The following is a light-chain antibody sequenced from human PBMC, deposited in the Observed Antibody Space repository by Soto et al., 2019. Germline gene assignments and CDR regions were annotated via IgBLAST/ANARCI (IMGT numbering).Light chain of an antibody. J-gene: IGLJ3*02. Sequence: QSVLTQPASVSGSPGQSITISCTGSSADVGGYNFVCWYQQHPGKAPKLIIYDVTNRPSGVSNRFSGSKSGNTASLTISGLQAEDEADYYCSSYTRFSTRVFGGGTQLTVL. CDR3: SSYTRFSTRV. CDR2: DVT. V-gene: IGLV2-14*03. CDR1: SADVGGYNF.